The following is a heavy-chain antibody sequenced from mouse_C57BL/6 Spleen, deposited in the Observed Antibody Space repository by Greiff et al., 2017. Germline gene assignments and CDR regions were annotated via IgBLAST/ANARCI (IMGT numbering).Heavy chain of an antibody. CDR2: ISSGTSTI. J-gene: IGHJ2*01. V-gene: IGHV5-17*01. CDR3: ARRALLPPYVDY. Sequence: EVKVVESGGGLVKPGGSLTLSCAASGFTFTDYGMHWVRQAPEKGLEWVAYISSGTSTIYYAHTVKGRSTISSYNATHTLFLQMTSLRSEDTAMYYCARRALLPPYVDYWGQGTTLTVSS. D-gene: IGHD2-3*01. CDR1: GFTFTDYG.